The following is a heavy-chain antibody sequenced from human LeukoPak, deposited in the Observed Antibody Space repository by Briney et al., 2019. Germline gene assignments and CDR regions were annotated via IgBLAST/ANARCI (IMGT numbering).Heavy chain of an antibody. V-gene: IGHV4-59*01. CDR1: GGSMSSYY. CDR3: ARDHRGYSYGLFDN. J-gene: IGHJ4*02. CDR2: IYYSGST. Sequence: SETLSLTCTVSGGSMSSYYWSWIRQPPGKGLEWIGSIYYSGSTNYNPSLKSRVTISVDTSKNQFSLRLSSVTAADTAVYYCARDHRGYSYGLFDNWGQGTLVTVSS. D-gene: IGHD5-18*01.